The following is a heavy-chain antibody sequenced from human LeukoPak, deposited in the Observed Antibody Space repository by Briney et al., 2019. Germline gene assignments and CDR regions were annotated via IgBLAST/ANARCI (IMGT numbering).Heavy chain of an antibody. CDR2: IYYSGST. Sequence: SDTLSLTCTVSGGSISSYYWSWIRQPPGKGLEWIGYIYYSGSTNYNPSLKSRVTISVDTSKNQFSLKLSSVTAADTAVYYCARSKIQLDAFDIWGQGTMVTVSS. D-gene: IGHD5-18*01. CDR3: ARSKIQLDAFDI. J-gene: IGHJ3*02. CDR1: GGSISSYY. V-gene: IGHV4-59*01.